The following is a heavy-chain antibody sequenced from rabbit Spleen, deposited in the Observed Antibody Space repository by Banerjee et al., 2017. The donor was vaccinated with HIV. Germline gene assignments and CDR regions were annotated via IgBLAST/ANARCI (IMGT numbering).Heavy chain of an antibody. CDR3: ARDIVTWLSLTRLDL. Sequence: QELLTAAGGGLVQRGGPLTPSSKAAGIVITNYYISWVRQAPGKGLEWIAIIYAARGSFTYAGWVNDRCIISSNTAQSTVDLKMTSLTAADTATYFCARDIVTWLSLTRLDLWGPGTLVTVS. D-gene: IGHD4-1*01. CDR1: GIVITNYY. V-gene: IGHV1S43*01. CDR2: IYAARGSF. J-gene: IGHJ3*01.